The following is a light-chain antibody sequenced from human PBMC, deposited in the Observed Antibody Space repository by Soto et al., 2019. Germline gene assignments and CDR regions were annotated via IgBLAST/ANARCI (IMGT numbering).Light chain of an antibody. CDR2: GNS. J-gene: IGLJ2*01. CDR1: SSKIGAGYD. V-gene: IGLV1-40*01. Sequence: QSVLTQPPSVSGAPGQRVTISCTGSSSKIGAGYDVHWYQQLPGTAPKLLIEGNSTRTSGVPDRFSGSKSGTSASLAITGLQAEDEADYYCQSYDSSLSGPVVFGGGTKVTVL. CDR3: QSYDSSLSGPVV.